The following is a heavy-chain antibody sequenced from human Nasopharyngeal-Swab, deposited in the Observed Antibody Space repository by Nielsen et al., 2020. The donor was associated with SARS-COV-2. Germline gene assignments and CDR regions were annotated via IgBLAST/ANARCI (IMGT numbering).Heavy chain of an antibody. Sequence: SETLSLTCAVSGDSIASGGYSWTWIRQSPRRGLEWIGYIYRSGSTYYNPSLKSRVTISVGRSKNQFSLKLSSVTAADTALYYCARENFGFDYWGQGILVTVSS. CDR1: GDSIASGGYS. CDR3: ARENFGFDY. CDR2: IYRSGST. J-gene: IGHJ4*02. V-gene: IGHV4-30-2*06. D-gene: IGHD3-10*01.